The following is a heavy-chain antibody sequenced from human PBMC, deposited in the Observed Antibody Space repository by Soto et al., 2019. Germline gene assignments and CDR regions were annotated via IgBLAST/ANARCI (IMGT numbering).Heavy chain of an antibody. CDR3: AREYYGLLTGYYTDY. CDR1: GFPFSSYW. V-gene: IGHV3-74*01. CDR2: ISGDGVTT. D-gene: IGHD3-9*01. J-gene: IGHJ4*02. Sequence: VQLVESGGDLVQRGGSLRLSCAASGFPFSSYWMHWVRHTPGKGLDWVARISGDGVTTYYADSVTGRFTVSRDNAKNTLSLQTSGLRAEDTAVYYCAREYYGLLTGYYTDYWGQGTLVSVSS.